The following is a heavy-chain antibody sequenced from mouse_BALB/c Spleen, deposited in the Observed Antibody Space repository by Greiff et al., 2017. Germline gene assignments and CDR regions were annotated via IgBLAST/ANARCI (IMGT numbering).Heavy chain of an antibody. J-gene: IGHJ4*01. D-gene: IGHD1-1*01. CDR1: GYTFTDYN. CDR2: INPNNGGT. V-gene: IGHV1-18*01. Sequence: VQLQQSGPELVKPGASVKIPCKASGYTFTDYNMDWVKQSHGKSLEWIGDINPNNGGTIYNQKFKGKATLTVDKSSSTAYMERRSLTSEDTAVYNSAKDYYGLYYAMDYWGQGTSDTVSS. CDR3: AKDYYGLYYAMDY.